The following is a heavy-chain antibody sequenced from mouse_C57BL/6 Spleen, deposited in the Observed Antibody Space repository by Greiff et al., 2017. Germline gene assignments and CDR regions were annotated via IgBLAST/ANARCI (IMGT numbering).Heavy chain of an antibody. J-gene: IGHJ2*01. CDR3: ATTIVTTYFDY. CDR2: IHPNSGST. CDR1: GYTFTSYW. Sequence: QVQLQQSGAELVKPGASVKLSCKASGYTFTSYWMHWVKQRPGQGLEWIGMIHPNSGSTNYNEKFKSKATLTVDKSSSTAYMQLSSLTSEDSAVYYCATTIVTTYFDYWGQGTTLTVSS. V-gene: IGHV1-64*01. D-gene: IGHD2-5*01.